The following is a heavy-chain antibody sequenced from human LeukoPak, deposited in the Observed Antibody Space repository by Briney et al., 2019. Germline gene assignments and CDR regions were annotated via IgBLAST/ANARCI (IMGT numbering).Heavy chain of an antibody. D-gene: IGHD6-6*01. CDR2: INSNTGGT. V-gene: IGHV1-2*02. Sequence: ASVKVSCKASGYTFTGYHMHWVRQPPGQGLEWMGWINSNTGGTNYAQEFQGRVTMTRDTSISTAYMDLSSLRSDDTAVYYCARDDSSSSANAFDIWGQGTMVSVSS. CDR3: ARDDSSSSANAFDI. J-gene: IGHJ3*02. CDR1: GYTFTGYH.